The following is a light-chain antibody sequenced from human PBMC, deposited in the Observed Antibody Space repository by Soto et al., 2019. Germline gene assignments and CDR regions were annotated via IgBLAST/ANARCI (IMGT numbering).Light chain of an antibody. Sequence: QSALTQPASVSGSPGQSITISCSGASGDVGSYNPVSWYQQHPGKAPKLTIYDDSKRPSGVSNRFSGSKSGNTASLTISGLQAEDEADYYCCSYAGRTAVVFGGGTKVTVL. V-gene: IGLV2-23*01. CDR3: CSYAGRTAVV. CDR1: SGDVGSYNP. CDR2: DDS. J-gene: IGLJ2*01.